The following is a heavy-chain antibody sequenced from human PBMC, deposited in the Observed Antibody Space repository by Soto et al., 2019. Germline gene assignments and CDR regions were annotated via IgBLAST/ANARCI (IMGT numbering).Heavy chain of an antibody. CDR1: GGTFSSYA. CDR3: ARVRGIGVLRYFDWLLGRNWFDP. D-gene: IGHD3-9*01. Sequence: SVKVSCKASGGTFSSYAISWVRQAPGQGLEWMGGIIPIFGTANYAQKFQGRVTITADESTSTAYMELSSLRSEDTAVYYCARVRGIGVLRYFDWLLGRNWFDPWGQGTLVTVSS. V-gene: IGHV1-69*13. J-gene: IGHJ5*02. CDR2: IIPIFGTA.